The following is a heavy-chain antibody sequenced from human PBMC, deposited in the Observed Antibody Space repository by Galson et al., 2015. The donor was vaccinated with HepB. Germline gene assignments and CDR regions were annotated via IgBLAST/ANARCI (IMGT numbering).Heavy chain of an antibody. Sequence: SLRLSCAASGFTFSSYGMHWVRQAPGKGLEWVAVIWYDGSNKYYADSVKGRFTISRDNSKNTLYLQMNSLRAEDTAVYYCARDLRDDYGDYVDAFDIWGQGTMVTVSS. J-gene: IGHJ3*02. V-gene: IGHV3-33*01. CDR1: GFTFSSYG. CDR3: ARDLRDDYGDYVDAFDI. D-gene: IGHD4-17*01. CDR2: IWYDGSNK.